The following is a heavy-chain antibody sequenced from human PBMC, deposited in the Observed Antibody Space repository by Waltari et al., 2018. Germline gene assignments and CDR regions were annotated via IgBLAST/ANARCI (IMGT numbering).Heavy chain of an antibody. CDR1: GFTFSSYA. Sequence: QVQLVESGGGVVQPGRSLRLSCAASGFTFSSYAMHWVRQAPGKGLEWVAVISYDGSNKYYADSVKGRFTISRDNSKNTLYLQMNSLRAEDTAVYYCWLGAVTTDDAFDIWGQGTMVTVSS. CDR2: ISYDGSNK. D-gene: IGHD4-17*01. CDR3: WLGAVTTDDAFDI. V-gene: IGHV3-30-3*01. J-gene: IGHJ3*02.